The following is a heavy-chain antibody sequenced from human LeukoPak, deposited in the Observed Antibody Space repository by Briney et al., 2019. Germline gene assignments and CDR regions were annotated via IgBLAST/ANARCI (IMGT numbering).Heavy chain of an antibody. D-gene: IGHD6-19*01. CDR3: ATIAVAGTRVFDY. V-gene: IGHV4-59*01. Sequence: SETLSLTCTVSGGSISNSYWSWIRQPPGKGLEWIGYISYSGSTNYNPSLKSRVTISVDTSKNQFSLKLSSVTAADTAVYYCATIAVAGTRVFDYWGQGTLVTVSS. J-gene: IGHJ4*02. CDR1: GGSISNSY. CDR2: ISYSGST.